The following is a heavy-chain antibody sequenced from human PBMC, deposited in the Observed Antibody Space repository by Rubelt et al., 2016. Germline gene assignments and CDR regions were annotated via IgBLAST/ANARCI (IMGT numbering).Heavy chain of an antibody. D-gene: IGHD2-21*02. Sequence: EVQLLESGGGLVQPGGSLRLSCAASGFTFSSYWMNWFRQAPGIGLEWVAHIKRDGIEKYYVDSVRGRFTVSRDNAKNSLYLQMNSLRTDDTACYFCARSAESLPSDVWGPGTLVTVSS. CDR1: GFTFSSYW. V-gene: IGHV3-7*03. CDR2: IKRDGIEK. CDR3: ARSAESLPSDV. J-gene: IGHJ4*02.